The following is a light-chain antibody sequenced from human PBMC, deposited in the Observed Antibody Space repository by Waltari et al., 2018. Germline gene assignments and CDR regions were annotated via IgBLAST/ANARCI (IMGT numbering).Light chain of an antibody. V-gene: IGKV2-30*02. CDR1: QSLDHSDGNPY. CDR3: MQGSHWPPWT. CDR2: QVS. Sequence: EVVMTQSPLSLPVTLGQPASISCRSSQSLDHSDGNPYLNWFHQRPGQSPRPLRYQVSNRDAGVPDRFSGSGSGTEFTLKIISVEAEDVGVYYCMQGSHWPPWTFGQGTRVESK. J-gene: IGKJ1*01.